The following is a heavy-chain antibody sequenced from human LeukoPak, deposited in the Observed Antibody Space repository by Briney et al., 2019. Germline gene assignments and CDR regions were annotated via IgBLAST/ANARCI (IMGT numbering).Heavy chain of an antibody. CDR3: ARDTDGYNFFHY. D-gene: IGHD5-24*01. Sequence: SETLSLTCTVSVGSISSHYWNWIRQPPGKGLEWIGYIYYSGSTTYNPSLKSRLTISLDPSKNQFSLKLSSVTAADTGVYYCARDTDGYNFFHYWGQGTLVTVSS. CDR2: IYYSGST. CDR1: VGSISSHY. V-gene: IGHV4-59*11. J-gene: IGHJ4*02.